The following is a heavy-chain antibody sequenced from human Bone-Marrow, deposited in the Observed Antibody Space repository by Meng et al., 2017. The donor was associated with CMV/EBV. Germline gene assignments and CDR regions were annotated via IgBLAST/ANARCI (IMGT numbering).Heavy chain of an antibody. CDR3: ARGSPNNGWYQLDY. V-gene: IGHV4-38-2*02. J-gene: IGHJ4*02. Sequence: SDTLSLTGTVSGYSISSGYYWGRIRQPPGKGLEWIGSIYHSGSTYYNPSLKSRVTISVDTSKNQFSLKLSSVTAADTAVYYCARGSPNNGWYQLDYWGQGTLVTCAS. CDR1: GYSISSGYY. CDR2: IYHSGST. D-gene: IGHD6-19*01.